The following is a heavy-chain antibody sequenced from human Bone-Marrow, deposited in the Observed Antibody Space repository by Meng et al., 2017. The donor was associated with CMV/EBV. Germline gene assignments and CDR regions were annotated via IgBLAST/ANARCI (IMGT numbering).Heavy chain of an antibody. CDR3: ARAGSLLWFGESLGY. J-gene: IGHJ4*02. Sequence: GESLKISCAASGFTFSTYAMSWVRQAPGKGLEWVSSISGSGDSTYYADSVKGRFTISRDNSKNTLYLQMNSLRAEDTAVYYCARAGSLLWFGESLGYWGQGTLVTVSS. CDR1: GFTFSTYA. CDR2: ISGSGDST. D-gene: IGHD3-10*01. V-gene: IGHV3-23*01.